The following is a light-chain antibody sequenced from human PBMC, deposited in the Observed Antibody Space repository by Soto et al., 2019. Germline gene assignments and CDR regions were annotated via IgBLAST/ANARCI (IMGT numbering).Light chain of an antibody. J-gene: IGKJ4*01. CDR3: QQYGSSLLT. CDR1: QSVSTSY. CDR2: ASS. Sequence: IVLTQSPGTLSLSPGERPTLSCRTIQSVSTSYIAWYQQKPGQAPRLLMYASSTRATGIPDRFSGSGSRTDFTLTISRLEPEDVAVYYCQQYGSSLLTFGGGTKVDIK. V-gene: IGKV3-20*01.